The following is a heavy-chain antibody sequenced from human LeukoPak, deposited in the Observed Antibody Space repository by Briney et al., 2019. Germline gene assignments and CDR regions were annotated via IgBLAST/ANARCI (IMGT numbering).Heavy chain of an antibody. V-gene: IGHV3-23*01. Sequence: GGSLRLSCVASGFTFTSDAMNWVRQAPGKGLEWVSSTVSRGTTQYADSVKGRFTVSRDTSKNTLYLQMNSLRADDTAVYYCAKCSTSAYTSGWCNWIDPWGQGTLVTVSS. CDR1: GFTFTSDA. D-gene: IGHD6-19*01. CDR3: AKCSTSAYTSGWCNWIDP. J-gene: IGHJ5*02. CDR2: TVSRGTT.